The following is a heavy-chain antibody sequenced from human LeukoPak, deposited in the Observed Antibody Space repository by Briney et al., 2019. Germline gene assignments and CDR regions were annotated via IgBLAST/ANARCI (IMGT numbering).Heavy chain of an antibody. CDR2: IYNSGST. Sequence: PSETMSLTCTASGGSISSYYWSWSRQPAGKGLEWIWRIYNSGSTNYNPSLKSRVTMSVDTSKNQFSLKLSSVTAADTAVYYCAREEGIQIIDYWGQGTLVTVSS. V-gene: IGHV4-4*07. J-gene: IGHJ4*02. CDR1: GGSISSYY. D-gene: IGHD5-18*01. CDR3: AREEGIQIIDY.